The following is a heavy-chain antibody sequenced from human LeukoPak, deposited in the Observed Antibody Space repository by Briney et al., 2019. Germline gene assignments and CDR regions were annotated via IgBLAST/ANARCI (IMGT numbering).Heavy chain of an antibody. CDR3: ARDRGDGYNSGYFEY. V-gene: IGHV4-61*02. CDR2: IYTSGST. D-gene: IGHD5-24*01. CDR1: GASISSGSYY. J-gene: IGHJ4*02. Sequence: PSEALPLTCTVSGASISSGSYYWSWIRQPAGKGREWIGRIYTSGSTTYNPSLKSRVTISVDTSKNQFSLKLTSVTAADTAVYYCARDRGDGYNSGYFEYWGQGTLVTVSS.